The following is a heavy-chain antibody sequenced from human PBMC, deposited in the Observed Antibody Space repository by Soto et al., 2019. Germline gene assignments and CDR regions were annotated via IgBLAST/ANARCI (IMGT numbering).Heavy chain of an antibody. CDR2: ISSSSNTI. J-gene: IGHJ4*02. D-gene: IGHD5-18*01. CDR3: ARDRIFDTAMGYFDY. CDR1: GFSLSGYW. Sequence: PGGSLRLSCAASGFSLSGYWMHWVRQALGKGLEWVSYISSSSNTIYYADSVKGRFTISRDNAKNSLYLQMNSLRAEDTAVYYCARDRIFDTAMGYFDYWGQGTLVTVSS. V-gene: IGHV3-48*01.